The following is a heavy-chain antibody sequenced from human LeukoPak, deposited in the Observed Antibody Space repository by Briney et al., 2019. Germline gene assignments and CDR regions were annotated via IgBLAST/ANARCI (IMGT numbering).Heavy chain of an antibody. CDR2: IFPILGIA. CDR1: GGTFTIYT. J-gene: IGHJ4*02. Sequence: GASVKVSCKASGGTFTIYTICWVRQGPGQGLGWVGRIFPILGIANNAQKFQVRVTITADKSTSTAYMELSSLRSEDTDVYYCARGVVAATGFDYWGQGTLVTVSS. V-gene: IGHV1-69*02. D-gene: IGHD2-15*01. CDR3: ARGVVAATGFDY.